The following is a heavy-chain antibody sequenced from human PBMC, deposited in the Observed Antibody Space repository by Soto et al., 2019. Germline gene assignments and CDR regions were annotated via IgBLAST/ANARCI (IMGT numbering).Heavy chain of an antibody. CDR2: IWYDGSNK. J-gene: IGHJ5*02. D-gene: IGHD5-12*01. Sequence: SLRLSCAASGFTFSSYGMHWVRQAPGKGLEWVAVIWYDGSNKYYADSVKGRFTISRDNSKNTLYLQMNSLRAEDTAVYYCAVATSYNWFDPWGQGTLVTVSS. V-gene: IGHV3-33*01. CDR3: AVATSYNWFDP. CDR1: GFTFSSYG.